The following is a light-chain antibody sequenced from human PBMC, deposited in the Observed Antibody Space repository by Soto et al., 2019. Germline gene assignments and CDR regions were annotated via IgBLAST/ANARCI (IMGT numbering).Light chain of an antibody. Sequence: EIVLTQSPGTLSLSPGERATLSCRASQSVSNNYLAWYQQKPGQAPRLLVYGSYHRATGIADRFSGSGSGTDFTLTISRLEPEDFAVYYCQQYGSSPWTFGQGTKVDIK. CDR3: QQYGSSPWT. V-gene: IGKV3-20*01. CDR2: GSY. J-gene: IGKJ1*01. CDR1: QSVSNNY.